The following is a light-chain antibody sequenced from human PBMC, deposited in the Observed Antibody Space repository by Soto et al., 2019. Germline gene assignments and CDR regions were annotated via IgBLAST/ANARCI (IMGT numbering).Light chain of an antibody. V-gene: IGKV3-11*01. CDR1: QSVSPY. Sequence: EIVLTQSPATLSLSPGERATLSFRASQSVSPYLAWYQQKPGQAPSLLIYDASNRATGIPARFSGSGSGTDFTLTISSLEPEDFAVYYCQHRSNWPRTFGQGTKLEIK. J-gene: IGKJ2*01. CDR3: QHRSNWPRT. CDR2: DAS.